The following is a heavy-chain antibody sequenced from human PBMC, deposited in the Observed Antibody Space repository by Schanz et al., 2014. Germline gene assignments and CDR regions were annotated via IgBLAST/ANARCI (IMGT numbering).Heavy chain of an antibody. CDR2: ISHNTFYT. V-gene: IGHV3-11*06. J-gene: IGHJ6*02. Sequence: VQLVEYGGGLVQPGESLRLSCAASGFTFTDYYISWIRQAPGMGLEWVSYISHNTFYTDYADSVKGRFTISRDNSKNTLYLQMNSLRAEDTAVYYCARDRQQLVGRIGYYYGMDVWGQGTTVTVSS. CDR1: GFTFTDYY. CDR3: ARDRQQLVGRIGYYYGMDV. D-gene: IGHD6-13*01.